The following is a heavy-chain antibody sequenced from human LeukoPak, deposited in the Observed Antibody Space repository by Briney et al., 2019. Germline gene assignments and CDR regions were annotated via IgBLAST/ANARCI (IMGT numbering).Heavy chain of an antibody. CDR1: GGSFSGYY. D-gene: IGHD2-2*01. V-gene: IGHV4-34*01. CDR2: INHSGST. J-gene: IGHJ4*02. Sequence: PSETLSLTCAVYGGSFSGYYWSRIRQPPGKGLEWIGEINHSGSTNYNPSLKSRVTISVDTSKNQFSLKLSSATAADTAVYYCARGRYCSSTSCYGMVDYWGQGTLVTVSS. CDR3: ARGRYCSSTSCYGMVDY.